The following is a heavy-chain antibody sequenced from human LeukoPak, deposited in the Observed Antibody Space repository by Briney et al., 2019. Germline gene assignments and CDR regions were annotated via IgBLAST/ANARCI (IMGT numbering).Heavy chain of an antibody. CDR2: IYYSGST. CDR1: GGSISSYY. D-gene: IGHD1-26*01. V-gene: IGHV4-59*08. J-gene: IGHJ4*02. Sequence: SGTLSLTCTVSGGSISSYYWSWIRQPPGKGLEWIGDIYYSGSTNYNPSLKSRATISVDTSKNQFSLRLSSVTAADTAVYYSARLASGSYGPLTPFDYWGQGTLVTVSS. CDR3: ARLASGSYGPLTPFDY.